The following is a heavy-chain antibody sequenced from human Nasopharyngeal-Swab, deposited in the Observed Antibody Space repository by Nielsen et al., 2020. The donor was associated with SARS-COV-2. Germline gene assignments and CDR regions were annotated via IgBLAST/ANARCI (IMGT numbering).Heavy chain of an antibody. V-gene: IGHV3-21*01. CDR3: ARESGGRFEDIVVVGEGYYFDY. CDR1: GFTFSSYS. D-gene: IGHD2-15*01. J-gene: IGHJ4*02. Sequence: GESLKISCAASGFTFSSYSMNWVRQAPGKGLEWVSSISSSSSYIYYADSVKGRFTISRDNAKNSLYLQMNSLRAEDTAVYYCARESGGRFEDIVVVGEGYYFDYWGQGTLVTVSS. CDR2: ISSSSSYI.